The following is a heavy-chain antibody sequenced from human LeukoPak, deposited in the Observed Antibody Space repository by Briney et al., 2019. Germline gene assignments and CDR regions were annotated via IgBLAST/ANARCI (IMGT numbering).Heavy chain of an antibody. CDR2: IYSGGST. D-gene: IGHD3-22*01. V-gene: IGHV3-53*01. CDR1: GFTVSSNY. CDR3: EGHYYDRSGYYY. J-gene: IGHJ4*02. Sequence: GGSLRLSCAASGFTVSSNYMSWVRQAPGKGLEWVSVIYSGGSTYYADSVKGRFTISRDNSKNTLYLQMNSLRAEDTAVYYCEGHYYDRSGYYYWGQGTLVTVSS.